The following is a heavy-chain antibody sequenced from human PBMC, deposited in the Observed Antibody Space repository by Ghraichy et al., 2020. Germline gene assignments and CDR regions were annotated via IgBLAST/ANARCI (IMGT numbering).Heavy chain of an antibody. J-gene: IGHJ6*02. CDR3: ARNLRYCSGGICSAIGMDV. D-gene: IGHD2-15*01. CDR2: ISAGGGVTT. Sequence: GESLNISCAASGFTFSNYDMSWVRQAPGMGLERVSAISAGGGVTTYYADSVKGRFTISRDNSKNSLYLQMNSLSAEDTAVYFCARNLRYCSGGICSAIGMDVWGQGTTVTVSS. V-gene: IGHV3-23*01. CDR1: GFTFSNYD.